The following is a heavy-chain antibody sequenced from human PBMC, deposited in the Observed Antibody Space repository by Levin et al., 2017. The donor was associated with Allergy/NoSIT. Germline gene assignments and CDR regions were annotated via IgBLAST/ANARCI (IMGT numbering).Heavy chain of an antibody. V-gene: IGHV1-2*02. J-gene: IGHJ6*02. CDR1: GYTFTDYY. CDR3: ARVIRAARDYYGLDV. D-gene: IGHD3-10*01. Sequence: GASVKVSCKASGYTFTDYYMHWVRQAPGQGFEYMGWINPNSGGTNFAQKFRGRVTMTRDTSTNTAYMELRRLISDDTAVYYCARVIRAARDYYGLDVWGQGTTVTVSS. CDR2: INPNSGGT.